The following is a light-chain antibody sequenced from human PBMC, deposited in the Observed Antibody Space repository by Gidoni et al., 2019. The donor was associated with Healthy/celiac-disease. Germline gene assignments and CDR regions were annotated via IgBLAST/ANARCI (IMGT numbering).Light chain of an antibody. J-gene: IGKJ1*01. Sequence: EIVITQSPATLSVSPGERATLSCRASQSVSSNLAWYQQKPGQAPRLLIYGASTRATGITDRFSGSGSGTEFTLTISSLQSEDFAVYYCQQYNNWPPWTFGQGTKVEIK. CDR3: QQYNNWPPWT. CDR1: QSVSSN. V-gene: IGKV3-15*01. CDR2: GAS.